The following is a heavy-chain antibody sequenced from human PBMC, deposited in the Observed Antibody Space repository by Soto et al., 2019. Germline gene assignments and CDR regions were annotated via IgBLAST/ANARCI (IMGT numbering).Heavy chain of an antibody. Sequence: SETLSLTCAVYGGSFSGYYWSWIRQPPGKGLEWIGEINHSGSTNYNPSLKSRVTISVDTSKNQFSLKLSSVTAADTAVYYCASLAPLRYFDWLLPHNWFDPWGQGTLVTVSS. CDR1: GGSFSGYY. V-gene: IGHV4-34*01. CDR3: ASLAPLRYFDWLLPHNWFDP. D-gene: IGHD3-9*01. CDR2: INHSGST. J-gene: IGHJ5*02.